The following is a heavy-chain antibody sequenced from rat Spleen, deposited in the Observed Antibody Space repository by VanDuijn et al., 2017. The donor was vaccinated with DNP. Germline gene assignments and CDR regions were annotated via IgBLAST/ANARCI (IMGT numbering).Heavy chain of an antibody. CDR3: ARDWRYSSCFDF. CDR2: IWSGGST. D-gene: IGHD1-8*01. V-gene: IGHV2-4*01. CDR1: GLSLTSYG. Sequence: QVQLKESGPGLMQPSETLSLTCTVSGLSLTSYGVSWVRQPPGKGLEWIGAIWSGGSTDYNSALKSRLSISRDTSKSQVFLKMNSLQTEDTATYYCARDWRYSSCFDFWGPGTMVTVSS. J-gene: IGHJ1*01.